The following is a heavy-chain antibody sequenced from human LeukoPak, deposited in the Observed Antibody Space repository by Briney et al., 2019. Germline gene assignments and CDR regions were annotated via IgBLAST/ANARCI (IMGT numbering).Heavy chain of an antibody. V-gene: IGHV1-18*01. D-gene: IGHD3-22*01. Sequence: ASVKVSCKASGYTFTSYGISWVRQAPGQGLEWMGWISAYNGNTNYAQKLQGRVTMTADTSTSTAYMELRSLRSDDTAVYYCVRWHYYDSSGYYAYYMDVWGKGTTVTVSS. CDR2: ISAYNGNT. J-gene: IGHJ6*03. CDR3: VRWHYYDSSGYYAYYMDV. CDR1: GYTFTSYG.